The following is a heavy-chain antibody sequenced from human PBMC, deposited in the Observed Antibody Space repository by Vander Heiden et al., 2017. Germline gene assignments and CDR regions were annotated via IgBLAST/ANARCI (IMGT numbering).Heavy chain of an antibody. CDR2: IRSKANSYAT. CDR1: GFTFRCSA. Sequence: EVQLVESGGGLVQPGGSLKLSCAASGFTFRCSAMHWVRQASGKGLEWVGRIRSKANSYATAYAASVKGRFTISRDDSKNTAYLQMNSLKTEDTAVYYCTRGEVDYWGQGTLVTVSS. J-gene: IGHJ4*02. V-gene: IGHV3-73*02. D-gene: IGHD2-21*01. CDR3: TRGEVDY.